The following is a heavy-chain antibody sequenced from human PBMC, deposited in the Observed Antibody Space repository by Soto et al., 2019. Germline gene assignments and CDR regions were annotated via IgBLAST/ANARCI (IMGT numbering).Heavy chain of an antibody. Sequence: SETLSLTCTVSGGSISSSSYYWGWIRQPPGKGLEWIGSIYYSGSTYYNPSLKSRVTISVDTSKNQFSLKLSSVTAADTAVYYCASERIVVVPAAIQYFDYWGQGTLVTVSS. D-gene: IGHD2-2*02. V-gene: IGHV4-39*01. CDR3: ASERIVVVPAAIQYFDY. J-gene: IGHJ4*02. CDR1: GGSISSSSYY. CDR2: IYYSGST.